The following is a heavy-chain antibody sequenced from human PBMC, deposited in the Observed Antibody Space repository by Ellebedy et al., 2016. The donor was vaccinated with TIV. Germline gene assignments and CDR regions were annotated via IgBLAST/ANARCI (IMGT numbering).Heavy chain of an antibody. CDR3: AADSVVGPSASWYFDL. CDR1: GFTFTKSA. J-gene: IGHJ2*01. CDR2: IVVSSGNT. Sequence: AASVKVSCKASGFTFTKSAVQWVRQARGQRLEWIGWIVVSSGNTHYAQKFQERVTITRDMSTSTAYMELSSLRSEDTAVYYCAADSVVGPSASWYFDLWGRGTLVTVSS. V-gene: IGHV1-58*01. D-gene: IGHD2-15*01.